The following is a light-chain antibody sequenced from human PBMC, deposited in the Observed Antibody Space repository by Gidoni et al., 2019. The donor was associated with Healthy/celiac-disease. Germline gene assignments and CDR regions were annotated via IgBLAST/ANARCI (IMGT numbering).Light chain of an antibody. CDR2: DAS. CDR3: QQRSNWLT. CDR1: QSVSSD. V-gene: IGKV3-11*01. J-gene: IGKJ4*01. Sequence: IVLTQSPATLSLSPWERATLTCRASQSVSSDLAWYQQKPGQAPRLLIYDASNRATGIPARFSGSGSGTDFTLTISSLEPEDFAVYYCQQRSNWLTFGGGTKVEIK.